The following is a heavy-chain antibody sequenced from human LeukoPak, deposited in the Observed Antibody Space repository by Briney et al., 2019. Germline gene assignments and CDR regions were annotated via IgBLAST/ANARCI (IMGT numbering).Heavy chain of an antibody. Sequence: ASVKVSCTASGYTFTGYYMHWVRQAPGQGLEWMGWINPNSGGTNYAQKFQGRVTMTRDTSISTAYMELSRLRSDDTAVYYCATDRVATRDYGANFDYWGQGTLVTVSS. D-gene: IGHD4-17*01. V-gene: IGHV1-2*02. J-gene: IGHJ4*02. CDR1: GYTFTGYY. CDR3: ATDRVATRDYGANFDY. CDR2: INPNSGGT.